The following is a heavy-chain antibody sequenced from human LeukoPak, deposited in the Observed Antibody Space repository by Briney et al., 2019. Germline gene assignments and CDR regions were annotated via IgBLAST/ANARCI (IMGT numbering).Heavy chain of an antibody. CDR1: GYTLTELS. V-gene: IGHV1-24*01. J-gene: IGHJ5*02. CDR2: FDPEDGET. CDR3: ATVFGYCSGGSCYRWFDP. Sequence: ASVKVSCKVSGYTLTELSMHWVRQAPGKGLEWMGGFDPEDGETIYAQKFQGRVTMTEDTSTDTAYMELSSPRSEDTAVYYCATVFGYCSGGSCYRWFDPWGQGTLVTVSS. D-gene: IGHD2-15*01.